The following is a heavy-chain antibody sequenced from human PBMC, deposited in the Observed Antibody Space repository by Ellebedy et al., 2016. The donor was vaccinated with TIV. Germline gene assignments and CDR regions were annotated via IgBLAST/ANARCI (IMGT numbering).Heavy chain of an antibody. CDR2: IAYDGNDE. Sequence: GESLKISCAASGFTFNRFPMHWVRQAPGKGLEWVAVIAYDGNDEYYADSVKGRFTISRDNSKNTLYLQMNSLRAGDTAVYYCARDDYHGSGVDYWGQGTLVTASS. J-gene: IGHJ4*02. CDR1: GFTFNRFP. CDR3: ARDDYHGSGVDY. D-gene: IGHD3-10*01. V-gene: IGHV3-30*16.